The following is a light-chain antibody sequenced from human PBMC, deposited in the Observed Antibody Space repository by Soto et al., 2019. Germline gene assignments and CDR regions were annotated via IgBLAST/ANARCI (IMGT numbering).Light chain of an antibody. CDR1: QSVSSSY. V-gene: IGKV3-20*01. J-gene: IGKJ3*01. CDR2: GAS. CDR3: QQYGSSPFT. Sequence: EIVLTQSPGTLSLSPGERATISCRASQSVSSSYLAWYQQKPGQTPRHLFYGASSRATGIPDRFSGSWSGTNFTLTTSRLQPEDFAVYYCQQYGSSPFTFGPGTKVDIK.